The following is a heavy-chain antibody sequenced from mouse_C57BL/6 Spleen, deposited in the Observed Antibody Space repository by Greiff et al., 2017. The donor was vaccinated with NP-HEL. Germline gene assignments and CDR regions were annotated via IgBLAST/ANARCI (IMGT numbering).Heavy chain of an antibody. V-gene: IGHV1-69*01. D-gene: IGHD1-1*01. Sequence: QVQLQQPGAELVMPGASVKLSCKASGYTFTSYWMHWVKQRPGQGLEWIGEIDPSDSYTNYNQKFKGKSTLTVDKSSSTAYMQLSSLTSEDSAVYDCARRDGSSPWDAMDYWGQGTSVTVSS. J-gene: IGHJ4*01. CDR2: IDPSDSYT. CDR3: ARRDGSSPWDAMDY. CDR1: GYTFTSYW.